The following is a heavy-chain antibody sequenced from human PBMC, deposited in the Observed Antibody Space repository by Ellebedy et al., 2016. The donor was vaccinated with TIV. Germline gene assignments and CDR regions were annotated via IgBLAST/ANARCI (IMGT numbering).Heavy chain of an antibody. CDR1: GYSFTSYW. CDR2: IYPGDSDT. D-gene: IGHD3-22*01. V-gene: IGHV5-51*01. CDR3: ARHLYYDSTEAFDI. Sequence: ASVKVSCKGSGYSFTSYWIGWVRQMPGKGLEWMGIIYPGDSDTRYSPSFQGQVTISADKSISTAYLQWSSLKASDTAMYYCARHLYYDSTEAFDIWGQGTMVTVSS. J-gene: IGHJ3*02.